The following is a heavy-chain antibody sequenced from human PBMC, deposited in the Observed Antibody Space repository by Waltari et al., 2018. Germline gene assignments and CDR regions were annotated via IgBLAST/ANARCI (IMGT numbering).Heavy chain of an antibody. CDR1: GFIFSSYE. D-gene: IGHD3-10*01. Sequence: EVQLEESGGGVVLPGGSLRLSCAASGFIFSSYEMNWVRQAPGKGLEWVSYISSGGSRIYYADSVKGRFTISRDNAKNTLYLQMDSLRVDDSSVYLCARETLSDDFDGNSGDLWGRGTLVTVSP. V-gene: IGHV3-48*03. CDR2: ISSGGSRI. CDR3: ARETLSDDFDGNSGDL. J-gene: IGHJ4*02.